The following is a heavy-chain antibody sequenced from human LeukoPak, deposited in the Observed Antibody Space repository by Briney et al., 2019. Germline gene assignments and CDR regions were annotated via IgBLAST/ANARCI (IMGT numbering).Heavy chain of an antibody. D-gene: IGHD1-26*01. CDR3: TRGVVGASLLYYFDY. CDR1: GFTFGDYA. J-gene: IGHJ4*02. Sequence: GGSLRLSCTASGFTFGDYAMSWVRQAPGKGLEWVGFIRSKAYGGTTEYAASVKGRFTISRDDSKSIAYLQMNSLKTEDTAVYYCTRGVVGASLLYYFDYWGQGTLVTVSS. CDR2: IRSKAYGGTT. V-gene: IGHV3-49*04.